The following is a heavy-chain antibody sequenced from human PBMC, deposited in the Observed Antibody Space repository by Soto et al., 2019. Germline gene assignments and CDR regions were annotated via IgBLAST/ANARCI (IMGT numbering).Heavy chain of an antibody. Sequence: SETLSLTCTVSGGSISSGTYYWGWIRQPPGKGLEWIGSIYYSGSTNYNPSLKSRVTISVDTSKNQFSLKLSSVTAADTAVYYCARYLRSGRYMDVWGKGTTVTVSS. CDR3: ARYLRSGRYMDV. CDR1: GGSISSGTYY. D-gene: IGHD1-26*01. V-gene: IGHV4-39*01. J-gene: IGHJ6*03. CDR2: IYYSGST.